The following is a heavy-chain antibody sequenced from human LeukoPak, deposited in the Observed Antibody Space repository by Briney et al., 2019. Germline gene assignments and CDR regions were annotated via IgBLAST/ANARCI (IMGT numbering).Heavy chain of an antibody. CDR1: GGTFSSYA. D-gene: IGHD3-3*01. CDR2: IIPIFGTA. J-gene: IGHJ6*03. CDR3: ARDVPSGQDFWSGPHYYYYMDV. V-gene: IGHV1-69*06. Sequence: ASVKVSCKASGGTFSSYAISWVRQAPGQGLEWMGRIIPIFGTANYAQKFQGRVTITADKSTSTAYMELSSLRSEDTAVYYCARDVPSGQDFWSGPHYYYYMDVWGKGTTVTVSS.